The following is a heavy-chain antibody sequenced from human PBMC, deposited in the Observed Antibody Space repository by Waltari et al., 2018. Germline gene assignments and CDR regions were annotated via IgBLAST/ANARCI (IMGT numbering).Heavy chain of an antibody. CDR2: IIPIYGTA. J-gene: IGHJ4*02. D-gene: IGHD6-13*01. CDR1: GGTFSSYA. CDR3: ARFSVLVRGYFDY. Sequence: QVQLVQSGAEVKKPGSSVQVSCKASGGTFSSYAISWVRKAPGQGLEWMGGIIPIYGTANFAQKLQGRVTITADESTSTAYMELGSLRSEDTAVYYCARFSVLVRGYFDYWGQGTLVTVSS. V-gene: IGHV1-69*13.